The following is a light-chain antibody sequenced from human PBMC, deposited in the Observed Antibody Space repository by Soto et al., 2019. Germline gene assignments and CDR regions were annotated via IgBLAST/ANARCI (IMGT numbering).Light chain of an antibody. CDR2: PAS. CDR3: QKLNSVPLT. V-gene: IGKV1-9*01. J-gene: IGKJ5*01. Sequence: VNTVRIPCRASQGISTDLAWYQQKPGKAPKLLIHPASTLQSGVPSRFSGSGSGTEFTLTISSLLPEDFATYYCQKLNSVPLTFGQGTRLEIK. CDR1: QGISTD.